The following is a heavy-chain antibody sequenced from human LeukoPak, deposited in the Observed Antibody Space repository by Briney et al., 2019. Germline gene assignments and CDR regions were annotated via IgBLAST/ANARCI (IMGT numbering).Heavy chain of an antibody. J-gene: IGHJ5*02. CDR2: IYYSGTT. V-gene: IGHV4-39*07. CDR3: AKGAGGFSYYNWFDP. Sequence: PSETLSLTCTVSGGSISSTFYYWGWIRQPPGKGLEWIGSIYYSGTTHYNPSLESRVTISVDTSKNQFSLKLASVTAADTAIYYCAKGAGGFSYYNWFDPWGQGTLVTVSS. D-gene: IGHD5-18*01. CDR1: GGSISSTFYY.